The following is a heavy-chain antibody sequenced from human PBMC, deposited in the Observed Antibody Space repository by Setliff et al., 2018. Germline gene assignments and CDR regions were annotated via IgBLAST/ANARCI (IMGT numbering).Heavy chain of an antibody. Sequence: GASVKVSCKTSGYNFITTGISWVRQAPGQGPEWMGCISPYNGNTNYAQKFQGRVTMTTDTSTSTGYMELRSLRPDDTAVYYCATRRAARSPLTGWGQGTLVTVSS. J-gene: IGHJ4*02. CDR3: ATRRAARSPLTG. D-gene: IGHD6-6*01. V-gene: IGHV1-18*01. CDR2: ISPYNGNT. CDR1: GYNFITTG.